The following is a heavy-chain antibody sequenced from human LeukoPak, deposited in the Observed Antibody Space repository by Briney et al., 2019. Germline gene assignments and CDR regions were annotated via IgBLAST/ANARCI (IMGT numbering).Heavy chain of an antibody. CDR3: ASPPVYCSGGSCYRPNDAFDI. J-gene: IGHJ3*02. CDR2: ISSSSSYI. Sequence: PGGSLRLSCAASGFTFSSYSMNWVRQAPGKGLEWVSSISSSSSYIYYADSVKGRFTISRDNAKNSLYLQMNSLRAEDTAVYYCASPPVYCSGGSCYRPNDAFDIWGQGTMVTVSS. D-gene: IGHD2-15*01. CDR1: GFTFSSYS. V-gene: IGHV3-21*01.